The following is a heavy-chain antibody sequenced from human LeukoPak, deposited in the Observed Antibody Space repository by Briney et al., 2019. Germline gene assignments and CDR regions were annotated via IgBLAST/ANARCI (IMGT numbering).Heavy chain of an antibody. J-gene: IGHJ4*02. D-gene: IGHD6-19*01. CDR3: ARGQAVAGTFTRYYFDY. CDR1: GYTFSKYG. V-gene: IGHV1-18*01. CDR2: ISAYNGKT. Sequence: ASVKVSCKASGYTFSKYGINWVRQAPGQGLEWMGWISAYNGKTNYAQKFQDRVIMTTDTSTSTAYMELRSLRSDDTAVYYCARGQAVAGTFTRYYFDYWGQGTLVTVSS.